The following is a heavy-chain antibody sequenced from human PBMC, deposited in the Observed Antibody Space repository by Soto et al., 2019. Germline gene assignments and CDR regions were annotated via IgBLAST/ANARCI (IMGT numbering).Heavy chain of an antibody. Sequence: ASVKVSCKASGYTFTGYYMHWVRQAPGQGLEWMGWINPNSGGTNYAQKFQGWVTMTRDTSISTAYMERSRLRSDDTAVYYCARGGGSSSLYYYYYYMDVWGKGTTVTVSS. CDR1: GYTFTGYY. CDR2: INPNSGGT. CDR3: ARGGGSSSLYYYYYYMDV. V-gene: IGHV1-2*04. J-gene: IGHJ6*03. D-gene: IGHD6-6*01.